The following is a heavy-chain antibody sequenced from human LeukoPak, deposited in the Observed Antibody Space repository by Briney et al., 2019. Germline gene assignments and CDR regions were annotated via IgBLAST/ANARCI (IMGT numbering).Heavy chain of an antibody. D-gene: IGHD1-26*01. CDR1: GGTFSSYA. Sequence: VASVKVSCKASGGTFSSYAISWVRQAPGQGLEWMGGIIPIFGTANYAQKFQGRVTITTDESTSTAYMELSSLRSEDTAVYYCARDIREWEQDAFDIWGQGTMVTVSS. V-gene: IGHV1-69*05. J-gene: IGHJ3*02. CDR3: ARDIREWEQDAFDI. CDR2: IIPIFGTA.